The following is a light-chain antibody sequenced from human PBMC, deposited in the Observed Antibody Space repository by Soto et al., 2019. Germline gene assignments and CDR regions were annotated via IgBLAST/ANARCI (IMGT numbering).Light chain of an antibody. J-gene: IGKJ1*01. CDR1: QSISSW. CDR3: QQYNSYPWT. CDR2: DAS. Sequence: DIQMTQSPSTLSVSVGDRVTITCRASQSISSWLAWYQQKPGKAPKLLIYDASSLESGVPSRFSGSGSGTEFTLTISSLQPDDFATYCCQQYNSYPWTFGQGTKVDIK. V-gene: IGKV1-5*01.